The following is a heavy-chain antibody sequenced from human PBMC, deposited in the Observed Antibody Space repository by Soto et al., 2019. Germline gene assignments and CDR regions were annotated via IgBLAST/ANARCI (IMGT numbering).Heavy chain of an antibody. CDR3: TRDMWAYSRSWQPNH. J-gene: IGHJ5*02. D-gene: IGHD6-13*01. V-gene: IGHV3-21*05. CDR1: GFMFSNFA. CDR2: IGTSSSLI. Sequence: PGGSLRLSCAASGFMFSNFAMNWVRQAPGKGLEWVSYIGTSSSLIYYADSVRGRFTVSRDDAKNSLYLQMNSLRAEDAAVYYCTRDMWAYSRSWQPNHWGQGILVTVSS.